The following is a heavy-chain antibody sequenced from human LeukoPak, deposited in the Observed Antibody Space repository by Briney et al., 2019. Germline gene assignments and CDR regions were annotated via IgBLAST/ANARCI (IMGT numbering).Heavy chain of an antibody. CDR1: GFTFSSYA. V-gene: IGHV3-23*01. D-gene: IGHD1-26*01. CDR3: AKGRWELLYFDY. Sequence: GGSLRLSCAASGFTFSSYAMSWVRQAPGKGLEWVSAISGSGGSTYYADSVKGRFTISRDNSKNTPYLQMNSLRAEDTAVYYCAKGRWELLYFDYWGQGTLVTVSS. J-gene: IGHJ4*02. CDR2: ISGSGGST.